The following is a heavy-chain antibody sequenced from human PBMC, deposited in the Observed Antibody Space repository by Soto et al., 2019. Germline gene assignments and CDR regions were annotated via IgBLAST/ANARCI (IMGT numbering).Heavy chain of an antibody. D-gene: IGHD6-13*01. CDR2: IVPIYRTA. CDR1: GGTFSSYR. CDR3: VRDSGAKLSSS. Sequence: QVQLVQSGAEVKKPGSSVKVSCKASGGTFSSYRINWVRQAPGQGLEWVGGIVPIYRTADYAQKFQGRVTITADESARTSYMGLRSLKSHDTAVYYCVRDSGAKLSSSWGQGTLVTVSS. V-gene: IGHV1-69*01. J-gene: IGHJ4*02.